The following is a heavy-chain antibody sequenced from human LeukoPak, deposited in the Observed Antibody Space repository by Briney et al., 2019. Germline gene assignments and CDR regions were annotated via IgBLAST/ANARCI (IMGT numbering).Heavy chain of an antibody. Sequence: GGSLRLSRAASGFTFSDHYMDWVRQAPGKGLEWVGRTRNKANSYTTEYAASVKGRFTISRDDSKNSLYLQMNSLKTEDTAVYYCARASSGYGNWGQGTLVTVSS. V-gene: IGHV3-72*01. CDR2: TRNKANSYTT. CDR1: GFTFSDHY. D-gene: IGHD3-22*01. CDR3: ARASSGYGN. J-gene: IGHJ4*02.